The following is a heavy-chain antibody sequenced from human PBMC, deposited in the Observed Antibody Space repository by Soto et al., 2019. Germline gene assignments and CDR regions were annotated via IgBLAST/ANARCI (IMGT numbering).Heavy chain of an antibody. J-gene: IGHJ5*02. V-gene: IGHV4-59*01. CDR2: IYYSGST. D-gene: IGHD3-10*01. CDR3: ARVQRNFYYGSGSYYYNWFDP. CDR1: GGSISSYY. Sequence: SETLSLTCTVSGGSISSYYWSWIRQPPGKGLEWIGYIYYSGSTNYNPSLKSRVTISVDTSKNQFSLKLSSVTAADTAVYYCARVQRNFYYGSGSYYYNWFDPWGQGTLVTVSS.